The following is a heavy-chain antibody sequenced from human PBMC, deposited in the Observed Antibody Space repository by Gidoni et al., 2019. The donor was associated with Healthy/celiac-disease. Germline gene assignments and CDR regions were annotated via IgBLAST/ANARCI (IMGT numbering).Heavy chain of an antibody. J-gene: IGHJ4*02. CDR3: ARGYRGDIVLMVIDY. V-gene: IGHV4-39*07. CDR2: IHYSGST. Sequence: QRQLQESGPGLVKPSETLSPHCPVSGCSISSSSYYWGWIRQPPGKGLECLGSIHYSGSTYYNPSLKSRLTISVDTSKNQFSLKLSSVTAADTAVYYCARGYRGDIVLMVIDYWGQGTLVTVSS. CDR1: GCSISSSSYY. D-gene: IGHD2-8*01.